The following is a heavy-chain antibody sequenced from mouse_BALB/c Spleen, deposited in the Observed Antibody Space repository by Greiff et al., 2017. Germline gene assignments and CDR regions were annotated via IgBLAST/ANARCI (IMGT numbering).Heavy chain of an antibody. V-gene: IGHV7-3*02. CDR1: GFTFTDYY. CDR3: SRDGHNCIYYFDY. Sequence: EVNLVESGGGLVQPGGSLRLSCATSGFTFTDYYMSWVRQPPGKALEWLGFIRNKANGYTTEYSASVKGRFTISRDNSQSILYLQMNTLRAEDSASYYCSRDGHNCIYYFDYWGQGTTVTVSS. D-gene: IGHD3-1*01. CDR2: IRNKANGYTT. J-gene: IGHJ2*01.